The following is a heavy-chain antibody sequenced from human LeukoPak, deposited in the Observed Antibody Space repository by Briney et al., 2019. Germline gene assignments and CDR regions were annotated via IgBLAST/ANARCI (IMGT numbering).Heavy chain of an antibody. Sequence: GGSLRLSCAASGFTFDDYAMHWVRQAPGKGLEWVSGISWNSGSIGYADSVKGRFTISRDNAKNSLYLQMNSLRAEDTALYYCAKAEPYGSGSYVDYWGQGTLVTVSS. CDR3: AKAEPYGSGSYVDY. CDR2: ISWNSGSI. D-gene: IGHD3-10*01. V-gene: IGHV3-9*01. CDR1: GFTFDDYA. J-gene: IGHJ4*02.